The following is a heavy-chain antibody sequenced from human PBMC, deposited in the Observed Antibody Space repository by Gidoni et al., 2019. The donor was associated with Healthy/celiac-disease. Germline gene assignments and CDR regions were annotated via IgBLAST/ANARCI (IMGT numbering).Heavy chain of an antibody. D-gene: IGHD6-19*01. J-gene: IGHJ6*02. CDR2: ISYDGSNK. Sequence: QVQLVESGGGVVQPGRSLRLSCAASGFTFSSYGMHWVRKAPGKGWEWVAVISYDGSNKYYADSVKGRFSISRDNSKNTLYLQMNSLRAEDTAVYYCAKDRRQWLGQKPGMDVWGQGTTVTVSS. CDR1: GFTFSSYG. V-gene: IGHV3-30*18. CDR3: AKDRRQWLGQKPGMDV.